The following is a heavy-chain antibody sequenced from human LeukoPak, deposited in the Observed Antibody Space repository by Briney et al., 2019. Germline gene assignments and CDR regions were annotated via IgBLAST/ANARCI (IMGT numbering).Heavy chain of an antibody. Sequence: GGSLRLSCAASGFTFSSYWMSWVRQAPGKGLEWVANIKQDGSEKYYVDSVKGRFTISRDNAKNSLYLQMNSLRAEDTAVYYCARLKSRSRVATIGYWGQGTLVTVSS. J-gene: IGHJ4*02. V-gene: IGHV3-7*03. CDR3: ARLKSRSRVATIGY. CDR2: IKQDGSEK. CDR1: GFTFSSYW. D-gene: IGHD5-12*01.